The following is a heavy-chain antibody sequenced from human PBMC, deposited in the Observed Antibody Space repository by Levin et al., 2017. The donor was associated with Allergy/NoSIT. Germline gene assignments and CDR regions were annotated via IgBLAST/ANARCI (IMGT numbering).Heavy chain of an antibody. CDR3: ARALRYYYGSGSFWFDP. CDR1: GYTFTGYY. Sequence: GESLKISCKASGYTFTGYYMHWVRQAPGQGLEWMGWINPNSGGTNYAQKFQGRVTMTRDTSISTAYMELSRLRSDDTAVYYCARALRYYYGSGSFWFDPWGQGTLVTVSS. D-gene: IGHD3-10*01. CDR2: INPNSGGT. J-gene: IGHJ5*02. V-gene: IGHV1-2*02.